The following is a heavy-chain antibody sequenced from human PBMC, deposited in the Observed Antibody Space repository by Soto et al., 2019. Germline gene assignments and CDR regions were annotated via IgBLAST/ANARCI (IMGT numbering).Heavy chain of an antibody. CDR2: ISYDGSNK. J-gene: IGHJ3*02. V-gene: IGHV3-30*03. CDR3: ASTSGDTFDI. CDR1: GFTFSSYG. Sequence: PGGSLRLSCAASGFTFSSYGMHWVRQAPGKGLEWVAVISYDGSNKYYADSVKGRFTISRDNSKNTLYLQMNSLRAEDTAVYYCASTSGDTFDIWGQGTMVTVSS. D-gene: IGHD1-1*01.